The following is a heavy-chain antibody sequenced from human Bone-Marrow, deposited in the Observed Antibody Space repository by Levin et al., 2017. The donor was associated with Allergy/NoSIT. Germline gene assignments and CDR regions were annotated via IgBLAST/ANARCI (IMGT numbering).Heavy chain of an antibody. V-gene: IGHV4-59*01. Sequence: SETLSLTCTVSGGSMSPYYWSWIRQPPGKTLEWIGYIYYSGTTNYNPSHKSRVTIFVDTSKNQFSLKLTSVTAADTAVYFCERRHLDGTYYTEAFDVWGRGTMVTVSA. CDR3: ERRHLDGTYYTEAFDV. J-gene: IGHJ3*01. CDR2: IYYSGTT. CDR1: GGSMSPYY. D-gene: IGHD1-26*01.